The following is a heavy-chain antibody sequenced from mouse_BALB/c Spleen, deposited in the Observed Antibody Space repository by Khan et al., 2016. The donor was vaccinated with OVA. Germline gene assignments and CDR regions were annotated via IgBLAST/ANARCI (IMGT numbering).Heavy chain of an antibody. J-gene: IGHJ2*01. CDR3: ARIKA. CDR1: GFNIKDTY. V-gene: IGHV14-3*02. D-gene: IGHD1-3*01. CDR2: IDPANGNT. Sequence: VQLQQPGAELVKPGASVKLSCTASGFNIKDTYMHWVKQRPEQGLEWIGRIDPANGNTKYDPNFQGKATITTDTSSNTAYLQVSSLTAEDTAVYYCARIKAWGQGTTLTVSS.